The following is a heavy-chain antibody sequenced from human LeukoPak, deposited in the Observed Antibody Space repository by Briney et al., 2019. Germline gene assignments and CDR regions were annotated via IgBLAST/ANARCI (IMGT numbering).Heavy chain of an antibody. J-gene: IGHJ5*02. CDR1: GGSISSYY. CDR3: ARSRGATRGWFDP. Sequence: SETLSLTCTVSGGSISSYYWSWIRQPPGKGLEWIGDIYYSGSTNYNPSLKSRVTISVDTSKNQFSLKLSSVTAADTAVYYCARSRGATRGWFDPWGQGTLVTVSS. V-gene: IGHV4-59*01. D-gene: IGHD1-26*01. CDR2: IYYSGST.